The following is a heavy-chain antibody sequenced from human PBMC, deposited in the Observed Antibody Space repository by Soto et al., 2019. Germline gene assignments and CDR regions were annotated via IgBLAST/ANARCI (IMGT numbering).Heavy chain of an antibody. Sequence: QVQLVQSGPAVKEPGASVKVSCKTSGYTFTTQYIHWVRQAPGQGLEWMGIVDPSGGYTTYAQRFQGRVTMTRDTFTTTVYMDLSSLSSDDTAVYYCARDQAVNKWGEAFDIWGQGTMVTVSS. V-gene: IGHV1-46*01. J-gene: IGHJ3*02. D-gene: IGHD7-27*01. CDR1: GYTFTTQY. CDR3: ARDQAVNKWGEAFDI. CDR2: VDPSGGYT.